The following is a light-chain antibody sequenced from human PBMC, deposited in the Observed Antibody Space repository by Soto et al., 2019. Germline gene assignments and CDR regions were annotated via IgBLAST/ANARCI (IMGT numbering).Light chain of an antibody. V-gene: IGKV1-39*01. CDR3: QKSYSTPFT. CDR2: ASS. CDR1: QYISSY. Sequence: DLQMTQSPSSLSAFVGDRVTITCRASQYISSYLNWYQQKPGKAPKLLIYASSTLQSGVPSRFSGSGSGTDFTLTISSLQPEDFATYYCQKSYSTPFTFGPGTKVDIK. J-gene: IGKJ3*01.